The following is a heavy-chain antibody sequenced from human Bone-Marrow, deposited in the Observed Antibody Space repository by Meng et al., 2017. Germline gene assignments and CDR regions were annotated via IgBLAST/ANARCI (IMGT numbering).Heavy chain of an antibody. V-gene: IGHV4-34*01. J-gene: IGHJ4*02. CDR3: ARGPTTMAHDFDY. CDR1: GGSFCDYY. D-gene: IGHD4-11*01. Sequence: QGQLQQWGAGLLKPSETLSLTCVVSGGSFCDYYWSWIRQSPGKGLEWIGEINHSGSTHYNPSLESRATISVDTSQNNLSLKLSSVTAADSAVYYCARGPTTMAHDFDYWGQGTLVTVSS. CDR2: INHSGST.